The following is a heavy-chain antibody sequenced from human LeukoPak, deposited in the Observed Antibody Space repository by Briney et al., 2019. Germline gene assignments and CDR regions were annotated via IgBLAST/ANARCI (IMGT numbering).Heavy chain of an antibody. V-gene: IGHV4-39*07. CDR1: GGSISSGGYY. Sequence: SQTLSLTCTVSGGSISSGGYYWSWIRQPPGKGLEWIGSIYYSGSTYYNPSLKSRVTISVDTSKNQFSLKLSSVTAADTAVYYCARTLLRYFDWLSAGDAFDIWGQGTMVTVSS. J-gene: IGHJ3*02. D-gene: IGHD3-9*01. CDR3: ARTLLRYFDWLSAGDAFDI. CDR2: IYYSGST.